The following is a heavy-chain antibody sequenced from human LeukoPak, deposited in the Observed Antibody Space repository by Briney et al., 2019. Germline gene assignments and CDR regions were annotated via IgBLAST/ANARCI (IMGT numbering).Heavy chain of an antibody. Sequence: GGSLRLSCAASGFTFSSYAMSWVREAAGKGLEWVSAISGSGGSTYYADSVKGRFTISRDNSKNTLYLQMNSLRAEDTAVYYCAKRTVYGGNAFDYWGQGTLVTVSS. CDR3: AKRTVYGGNAFDY. D-gene: IGHD4-23*01. J-gene: IGHJ4*02. CDR2: ISGSGGST. V-gene: IGHV3-23*01. CDR1: GFTFSSYA.